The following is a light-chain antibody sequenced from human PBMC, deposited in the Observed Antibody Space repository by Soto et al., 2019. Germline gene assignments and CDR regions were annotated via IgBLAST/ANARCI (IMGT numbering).Light chain of an antibody. J-gene: IGKJ5*01. CDR1: QSLSGN. Sequence: ERVITQPPAPLPDSPGETVTLSCSASQSLSGNLAWYQQKPGQAPRLLIFRASTRATGVPARFSGRGSGTEFTPTISSLQPEDFATYYCQQSYSTPRVTFGQGTRLEIK. CDR3: QQSYSTPRVT. CDR2: RAS. V-gene: IGKV3-15*01.